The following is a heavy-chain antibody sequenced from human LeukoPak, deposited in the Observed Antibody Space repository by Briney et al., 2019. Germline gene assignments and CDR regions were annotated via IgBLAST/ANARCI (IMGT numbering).Heavy chain of an antibody. CDR3: ARAGGRVDVAMVVDY. CDR1: GYPISYGYY. J-gene: IGHJ4*02. CDR2: VYYDGST. D-gene: IGHD5-18*01. V-gene: IGHV4-38-2*02. Sequence: LESLSLTCIVSGYPISYGYYWAWIRQPPGEGLEWFGSVYYDGSTYQNPSLKSRVTISVDTYKNQFSLKLASVTAADTAVYFCARAGGRVDVAMVVDYWGPGTLVTVSS.